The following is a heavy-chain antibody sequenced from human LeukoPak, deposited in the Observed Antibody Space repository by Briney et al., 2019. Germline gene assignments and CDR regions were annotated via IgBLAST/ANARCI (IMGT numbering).Heavy chain of an antibody. V-gene: IGHV3-15*01. CDR1: GFTFSNAG. CDR2: IKTKSEGGTT. J-gene: IGHJ6*03. D-gene: IGHD3-10*01. Sequence: GGPLRLSCTASGFTFSNAGMNWVRQAPGKGLEWVGRIKTKSEGGTTDYAAPAKGRFTISRDDSKNALFLQMDSLKSDDTAMYYCTTEFKELGSFFYFYYMDVWGTGTTVTISS. CDR3: TTEFKELGSFFYFYYMDV.